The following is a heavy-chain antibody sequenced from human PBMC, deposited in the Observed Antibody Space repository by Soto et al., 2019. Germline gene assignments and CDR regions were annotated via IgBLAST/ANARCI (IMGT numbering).Heavy chain of an antibody. CDR3: ARDVGLDSDDFFAY. CDR1: GFTFSSYG. CDR2: IRGDGGQT. V-gene: IGHV3-23*01. Sequence: GGSLRLSCTASGFTFSSYGMGWVRQAPGKGLQWVSTIRGDGGQTHYTDSVKGRFSISRDNSKNTVYLQKDSLRAEDTAMYFCARDVGLDSDDFFAYWGQGTQVTVSS. D-gene: IGHD3-9*01. J-gene: IGHJ4*02.